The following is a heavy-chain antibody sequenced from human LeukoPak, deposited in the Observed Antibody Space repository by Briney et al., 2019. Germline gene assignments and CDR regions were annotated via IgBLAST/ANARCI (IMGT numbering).Heavy chain of an antibody. CDR3: VTAMTTVTRDAFDI. Sequence: VASVKVSCXVSGYTLTELSMHWVRQAPGKGLGWMGGFDPEDGETIYAQKFQGRVTMTEDTSTDTPYMELSSLRSEDTAVYYCVTAMTTVTRDAFDIWGQGTMVTVSS. D-gene: IGHD4-17*01. J-gene: IGHJ3*02. V-gene: IGHV1-24*01. CDR2: FDPEDGET. CDR1: GYTLTELS.